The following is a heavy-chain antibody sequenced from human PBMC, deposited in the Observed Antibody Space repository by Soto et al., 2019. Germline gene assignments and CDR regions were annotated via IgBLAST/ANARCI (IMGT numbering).Heavy chain of an antibody. J-gene: IGHJ6*02. CDR2: IYSIGST. CDR3: RRSSRYSTDV. D-gene: IGHD6-13*01. V-gene: IGHV4-39*01. CDR1: GGSISSSSY. Sequence: QLQLQESGPGLVKPSETLSLTCTVSGGSISSSSYWGWIRQPPGKGLEWIGSIYSIGSTYYNPSLKSRFTISVDTSKNQFSLKLSSVTAADTAVYYCRRSSRYSTDVWGQGTTVTVSS.